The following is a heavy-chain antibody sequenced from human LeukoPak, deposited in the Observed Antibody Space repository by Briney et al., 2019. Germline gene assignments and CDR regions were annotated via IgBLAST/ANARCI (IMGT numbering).Heavy chain of an antibody. Sequence: SETLSLTCTVSGGAISNYYWSWMRQPPGKGLEWIGYIHYSGSTNYNPSLKSRVTISVDKSMNQFSLKMSSVTAADTAVYYCASTDWNYARWGQGTLVTVSS. CDR1: GGAISNYY. J-gene: IGHJ4*02. CDR2: IHYSGST. V-gene: IGHV4-59*08. CDR3: ASTDWNYAR. D-gene: IGHD1-7*01.